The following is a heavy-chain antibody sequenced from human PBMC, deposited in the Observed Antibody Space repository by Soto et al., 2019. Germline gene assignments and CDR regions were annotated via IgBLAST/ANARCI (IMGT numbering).Heavy chain of an antibody. CDR2: VSPYNGNT. Sequence: QVQLVQSGAEVKKPGASVKVSCKASGYIFSTSGIIWVRQAPGQGLEWMGWVSPYNGNTNYAQKFQGRVTMTKDTSTSTAYMELRSLRSDDTAVYYCARPSGYDMTLMFFVFWGQGTLVTVSS. V-gene: IGHV1-18*01. D-gene: IGHD5-12*01. CDR1: GYIFSTSG. CDR3: ARPSGYDMTLMFFVF. J-gene: IGHJ4*02.